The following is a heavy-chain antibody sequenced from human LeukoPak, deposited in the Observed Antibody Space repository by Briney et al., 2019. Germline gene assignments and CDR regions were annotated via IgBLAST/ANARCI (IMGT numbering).Heavy chain of an antibody. J-gene: IGHJ4*02. Sequence: SETLSLTCTVSGGSISSYYWSWLRQPPGKGLEWIGYIYYSGSTNYNPSLKSRVTISVDTCKSQFSLKLSSVTPADTAVYYCARGVGATGGAFDYWGQGTLVTVSS. CDR1: GGSISSYY. CDR3: ARGVGATGGAFDY. D-gene: IGHD1-26*01. V-gene: IGHV4-59*08. CDR2: IYYSGST.